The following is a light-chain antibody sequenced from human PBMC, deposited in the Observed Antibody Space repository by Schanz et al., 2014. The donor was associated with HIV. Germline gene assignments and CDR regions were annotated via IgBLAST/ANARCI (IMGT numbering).Light chain of an antibody. CDR3: QHYGDSRGT. CDR1: QRLSSSY. Sequence: EIVLTQSPGSLSLSPGGRATLSCGASQRLSSSYLAWYQQKPGQAPRLLIYDTASRAAGISDRFSGSGSGTDFTLTISRLEPEDFAVYYCQHYGDSRGTFGGGTKVDFK. CDR2: DTA. V-gene: IGKV3-20*01. J-gene: IGKJ4*01.